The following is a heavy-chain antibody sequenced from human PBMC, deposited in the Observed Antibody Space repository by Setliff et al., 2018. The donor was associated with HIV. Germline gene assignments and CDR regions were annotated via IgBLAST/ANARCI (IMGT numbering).Heavy chain of an antibody. D-gene: IGHD3-22*01. Sequence: PGGSLRLSCAASGFTFSDYYMSWIRQAPGKGLEWVSYISRSGTIIYYADSVKGRFTISRDNAKNSLYLQMNSLRAEDTAIYYCARSQGSRGYVNWFDPWGQGTLVTVSS. J-gene: IGHJ5*02. CDR2: ISRSGTII. CDR3: ARSQGSRGYVNWFDP. V-gene: IGHV3-11*04. CDR1: GFTFSDYY.